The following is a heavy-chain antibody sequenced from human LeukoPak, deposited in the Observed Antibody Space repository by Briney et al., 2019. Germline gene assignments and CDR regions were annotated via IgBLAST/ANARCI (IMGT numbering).Heavy chain of an antibody. CDR3: ASTDSGVYPGPYYYGRDV. J-gene: IGHJ6*04. CDR1: GYTFTSYG. D-gene: IGHD3-22*01. Sequence: GASVKVSCKASGYTFTSYGISWVRQAPGQGLEWMGWISAYNGNTNYAQKLQGRVTMTTDTSTSTAYMELRSLRSDDTAVYYGASTDSGVYPGPYYYGRDVGGKGPTVTVSS. CDR2: ISAYNGNT. V-gene: IGHV1-18*01.